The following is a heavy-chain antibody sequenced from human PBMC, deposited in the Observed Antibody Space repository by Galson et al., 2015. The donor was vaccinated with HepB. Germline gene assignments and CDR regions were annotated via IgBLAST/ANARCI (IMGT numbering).Heavy chain of an antibody. CDR1: GGTFSSYA. CDR3: ARSTGGDYSNSYYMDV. CDR2: IIPILGIA. D-gene: IGHD4-11*01. Sequence: SVKVSCKASGGTFSSYAISWVRQAPGQGLEWMGRIIPILGIANYAQKFQGRVTTTADKSTSTAYMELSSLRSEDTAVYYCARSTGGDYSNSYYMDVWGKGTTVTVSS. J-gene: IGHJ6*03. V-gene: IGHV1-69*04.